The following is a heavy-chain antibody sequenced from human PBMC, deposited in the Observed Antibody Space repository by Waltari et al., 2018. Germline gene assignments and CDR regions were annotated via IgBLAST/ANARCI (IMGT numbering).Heavy chain of an antibody. V-gene: IGHV4-30-2*01. J-gene: IGHJ5*02. Sequence: QLQLQESGSGLVKPSQTLSLTCAVSGGSISSGGYSWSWIRQPPGKGLEWIGEINHSGSTNYNPSLKSRVTISVDTSKNQFSLKLSSVTAADTAVYYCASFVVVPAAPLVGFDPWGQGTLVTVSS. CDR1: GGSISSGGYS. CDR3: ASFVVVPAAPLVGFDP. CDR2: INHSGST. D-gene: IGHD2-2*01.